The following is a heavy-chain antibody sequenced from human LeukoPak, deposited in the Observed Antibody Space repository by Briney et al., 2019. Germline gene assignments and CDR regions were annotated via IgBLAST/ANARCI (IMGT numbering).Heavy chain of an antibody. D-gene: IGHD3-22*01. V-gene: IGHV3-23*01. CDR1: GFTFSSYA. Sequence: GGSLRLSRAASGFTFSSYAMSWVRQAPGKGLEWVSATSPGATYYADIVKGRFSVSRDISKNTLSLEMNSLRSEDTAVYYCARAPSEIGGYYPEYFRHWGQGTLVTVSP. CDR2: TSPGAT. J-gene: IGHJ1*01. CDR3: ARAPSEIGGYYPEYFRH.